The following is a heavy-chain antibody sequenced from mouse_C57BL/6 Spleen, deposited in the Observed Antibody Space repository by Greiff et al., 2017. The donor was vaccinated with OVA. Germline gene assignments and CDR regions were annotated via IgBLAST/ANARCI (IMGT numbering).Heavy chain of an antibody. V-gene: IGHV5-4*01. CDR2: ISDGGSYT. CDR1: GFTFSSYA. J-gene: IGHJ3*01. Sequence: EVQVVESGGGLVKPGGSLKLSCAASGFTFSSYAMSWVRQTPEKRLEWVATISDGGSYTYYPDNVKGRFTISRDNAKNNLYLQMSHLKSEDTAMYYCAREVGYYGSSYGFAYWGQGTLVTVSA. CDR3: AREVGYYGSSYGFAY. D-gene: IGHD1-1*01.